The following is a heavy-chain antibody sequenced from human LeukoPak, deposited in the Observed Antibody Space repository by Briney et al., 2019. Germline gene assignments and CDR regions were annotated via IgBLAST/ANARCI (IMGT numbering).Heavy chain of an antibody. CDR1: GGSISSGSYY. V-gene: IGHV4-61*02. CDR2: IYTSGST. J-gene: IGHJ4*02. Sequence: SETLSLTCTVSGGSISSGSYYWSWIRQPAGKGLEWIGRIYTSGSTNYNPSLKSRVTISVDTSKNQFSLKLSSVTAADTAVHCCARESGEMATIGFDYWGQGTLVTVSS. CDR3: ARESGEMATIGFDY. D-gene: IGHD5-24*01.